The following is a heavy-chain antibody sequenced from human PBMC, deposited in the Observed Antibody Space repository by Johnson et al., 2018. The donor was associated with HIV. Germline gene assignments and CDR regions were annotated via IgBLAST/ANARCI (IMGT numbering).Heavy chain of an antibody. Sequence: VQLVESGGGLEQPGRSLRLSCAASGFTFDDYAMHWVRQAPGKGLEWVSGIYWNSGSIGYADSVKGRFTISRDNAKTSLYLQMNSLRAEDTAVYYCAFIEYSSLDAFDIWGQGTMVTVSS. V-gene: IGHV3-9*01. CDR1: GFTFDDYA. CDR2: IYWNSGSI. D-gene: IGHD6-6*01. J-gene: IGHJ3*02. CDR3: AFIEYSSLDAFDI.